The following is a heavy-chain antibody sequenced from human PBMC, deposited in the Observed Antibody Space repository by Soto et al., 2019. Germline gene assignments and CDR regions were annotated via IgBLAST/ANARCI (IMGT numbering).Heavy chain of an antibody. D-gene: IGHD3-22*01. CDR3: AKAPSWGYYDSSGSFKLLDALDI. CDR2: ISGSGSST. V-gene: IGHV3-23*01. CDR1: GFTFSSYA. Sequence: GGSLRLSCAASGFTFSSYAMSWVRQAPGKGLEWVSGISGSGSSTFYGDSVKGRFTISRDNSKNTLYLQMSSLRAEDTALYYCAKAPSWGYYDSSGSFKLLDALDIWGQGTMVTVSS. J-gene: IGHJ3*02.